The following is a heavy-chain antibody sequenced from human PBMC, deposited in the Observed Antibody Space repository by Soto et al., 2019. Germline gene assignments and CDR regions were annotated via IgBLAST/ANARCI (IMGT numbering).Heavy chain of an antibody. CDR1: GYTFTGYY. D-gene: IGHD6-6*01. CDR3: ARSKRVSSSSLHYWYFDL. Sequence: QVQLVQSGAEVKKPGASVKVSCKASGYTFTGYYMHWVRQAPGQGLEWMGWINPNSGGTNYAQKFQGRVTMTRDTSISTAYMELSRLRSDDTAVYYCARSKRVSSSSLHYWYFDLWGRGTLVTVSS. V-gene: IGHV1-2*02. CDR2: INPNSGGT. J-gene: IGHJ2*01.